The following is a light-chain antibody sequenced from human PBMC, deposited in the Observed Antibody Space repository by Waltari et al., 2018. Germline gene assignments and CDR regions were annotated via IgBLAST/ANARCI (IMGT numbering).Light chain of an antibody. CDR2: YAS. J-gene: IGKJ2*01. CDR3: HQSNNFPYT. CDR1: QSIGNS. Sequence: EIVLTQSLDFQSVTPKEKVTISCRARQSIGNSLYWYQQKPGQSPKLLIKYASQSIAGVPSRFSGSGSGSDFTLNINRLEAEEAAAYYCHQSNNFPYTFGQGTKLEIK. V-gene: IGKV6D-21*02.